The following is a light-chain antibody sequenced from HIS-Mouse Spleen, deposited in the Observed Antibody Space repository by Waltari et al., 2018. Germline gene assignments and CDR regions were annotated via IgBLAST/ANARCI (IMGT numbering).Light chain of an antibody. J-gene: IGLJ2*01. V-gene: IGLV3-10*01. CDR1: ALPKKS. CDR3: YSTDSSGNHRV. Sequence: SYELTQPPSVSVSPVQTARITCPGDALPKKSAYWYQQKSGQAPVLVIYEDSNRPSGIPARFSGSSSGTMATLTISGAQVEDEADYYCYSTDSSGNHRVFGGGTKLTVL. CDR2: EDS.